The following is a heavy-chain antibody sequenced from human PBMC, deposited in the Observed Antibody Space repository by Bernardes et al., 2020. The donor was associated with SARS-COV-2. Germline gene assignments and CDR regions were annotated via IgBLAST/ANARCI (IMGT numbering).Heavy chain of an antibody. CDR1: GYNVTGNY. V-gene: IGHV1-2*02. J-gene: IGHJ4*02. CDR3: ARGEQPGIAGTGLH. D-gene: IGHD6-13*01. CDR2: INPNSGGT. Sequence: PAKLSCYPSGYNVTGNYRHGVRQAPGQGLEWMGWINPNSGGTNYAQKFQGRVTMTRDTSISTAYMELSRLRSDDTAVYYCARGEQPGIAGTGLHWGQGTLVTVSS.